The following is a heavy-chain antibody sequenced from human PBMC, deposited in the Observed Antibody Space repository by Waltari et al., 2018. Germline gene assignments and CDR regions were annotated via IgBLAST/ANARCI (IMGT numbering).Heavy chain of an antibody. CDR3: ARGFRPGAFDI. CDR1: GGSISSGSYY. J-gene: IGHJ3*02. D-gene: IGHD1-1*01. Sequence: QVQLQESGPGLVKPSQTLSLTCTVSGGSISSGSYYWSWIRQPAGKGLEWIGSIYYSGSTYYNPSLKSRVTISVDTSKNQFSLKLSSVTAADTAVYYCARGFRPGAFDIWGQGTMVTVSS. CDR2: IYYSGST. V-gene: IGHV4-61*02.